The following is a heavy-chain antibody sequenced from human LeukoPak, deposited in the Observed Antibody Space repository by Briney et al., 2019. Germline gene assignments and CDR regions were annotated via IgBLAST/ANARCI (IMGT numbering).Heavy chain of an antibody. Sequence: SQTLSLTCTVSGGSISRGGYYWSWIRQHPGKGLEWIGYIYYSGSTYYNPSLKSRVTISVDTSKNQFSLKLSSVTAADTAVYYCARITMTRSGMDYWGQGTLVTVSS. CDR3: ARITMTRSGMDY. D-gene: IGHD3-22*01. J-gene: IGHJ4*02. CDR1: GGSISRGGYY. V-gene: IGHV4-31*03. CDR2: IYYSGST.